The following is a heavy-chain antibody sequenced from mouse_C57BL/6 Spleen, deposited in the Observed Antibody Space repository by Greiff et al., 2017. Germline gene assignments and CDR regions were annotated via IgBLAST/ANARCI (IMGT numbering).Heavy chain of an antibody. CDR2: IYPRSGNT. V-gene: IGHV1-81*01. J-gene: IGHJ2*01. Sequence: VQLQQSGAELARPGASVKLSCKASGYTFTSYGISWVKQRTGQGLEWIGEIYPRSGNTYYNEKFKGKATLTADKSSSTAYMELRSLTSEDSAVYFCARAGIYYDYDSFDYWGQGTTLTVSS. CDR3: ARAGIYYDYDSFDY. CDR1: GYTFTSYG. D-gene: IGHD2-4*01.